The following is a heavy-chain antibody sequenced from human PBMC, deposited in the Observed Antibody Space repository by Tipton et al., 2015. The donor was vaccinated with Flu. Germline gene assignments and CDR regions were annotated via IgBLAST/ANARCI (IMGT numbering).Heavy chain of an antibody. J-gene: IGHJ1*01. CDR2: IYYSGST. Sequence: TLSLTCTVSGGSISSSSYYWGWIRQPPGKGLEWIGSIYYSGSTYCNPSLKSRVTISVDMSKNQFSLKLSSVTAADTAVYYCARGGWELLEYFQHWGQGTLVTVSS. CDR1: GGSISSSSYY. CDR3: ARGGWELLEYFQH. V-gene: IGHV4-39*07. D-gene: IGHD1-26*01.